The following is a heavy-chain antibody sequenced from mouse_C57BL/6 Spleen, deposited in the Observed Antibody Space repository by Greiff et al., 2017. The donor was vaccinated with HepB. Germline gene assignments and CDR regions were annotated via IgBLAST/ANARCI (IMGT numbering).Heavy chain of an antibody. D-gene: IGHD2-4*01. CDR2: ISSGSSTI. V-gene: IGHV5-17*01. J-gene: IGHJ4*01. Sequence: EVQGVESGGGLVKPGGSLKLSCAASGFTFSDYGMHWVRQAPEKGLEWVAYISSGSSTIYYADPVKGRFTISRDNAKNTLFLQMTSLRSEDTAMYYCAKIYYDYDYAMDYWGQGTSVTVSS. CDR1: GFTFSDYG. CDR3: AKIYYDYDYAMDY.